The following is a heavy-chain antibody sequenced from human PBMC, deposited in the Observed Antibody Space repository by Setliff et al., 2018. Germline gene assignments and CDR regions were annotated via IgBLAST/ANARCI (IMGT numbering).Heavy chain of an antibody. J-gene: IGHJ6*03. CDR3: ARMSGFLYMDV. CDR1: DGSLSTYY. CDR2: VYYSGTA. Sequence: SETLSLTCTVSDGSLSTYYWSWIRQPPGKGLEFIGYVYYSGTANYNASLKSRLTLSVDTSKNQVSLNLRSVTAADTAVYYCARMSGFLYMDVWGKGTTVTVSS. D-gene: IGHD3-3*01. V-gene: IGHV4-59*08.